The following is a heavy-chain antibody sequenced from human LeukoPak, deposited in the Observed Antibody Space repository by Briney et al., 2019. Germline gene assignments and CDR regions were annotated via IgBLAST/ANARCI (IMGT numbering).Heavy chain of an antibody. J-gene: IGHJ4*02. CDR1: GFTFSSYG. D-gene: IGHD1-26*01. Sequence: GGTLRLSCAASGFTFSSYGMSWVRQAPGKGLEWVSAISGSGGSTYYADSVKGRFTISRDNSKNTLYLQMNSLRAEDTAVYYCAKDLRGATHNWGQGTLVTVSS. CDR2: ISGSGGST. V-gene: IGHV3-23*01. CDR3: AKDLRGATHN.